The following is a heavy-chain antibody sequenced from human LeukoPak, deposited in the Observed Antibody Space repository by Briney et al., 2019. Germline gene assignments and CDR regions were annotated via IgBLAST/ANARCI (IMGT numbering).Heavy chain of an antibody. V-gene: IGHV3-21*01. CDR2: ISSSSSYI. CDR1: GFTFSSYS. CDR3: ARDLGGWERVVVTGAFDY. Sequence: PGGSLRLSCAASGFTFSSYSMNWVRQAPGKGLEWVSSISSSSSYIYYADSVKGRFTISRDNAENSLYLQMNSLRAEDTAVYYCARDLGGWERVVVTGAFDYWGQGTLVTVSS. J-gene: IGHJ4*02. D-gene: IGHD2-21*02.